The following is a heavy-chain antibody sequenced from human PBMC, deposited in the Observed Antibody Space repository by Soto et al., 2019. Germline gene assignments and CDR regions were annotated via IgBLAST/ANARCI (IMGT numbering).Heavy chain of an antibody. Sequence: GGSLRLFCAASGFTFSSYAMSWVRQAPGKGLEWVSAISGSGGSTYYADSVKGRFTISRDNSKNTLYLQMNSLRAEDTAVYYCAKARAQYYDFWSGYPVDYWGQGTLVTVSS. D-gene: IGHD3-3*01. CDR3: AKARAQYYDFWSGYPVDY. CDR1: GFTFSSYA. CDR2: ISGSGGST. J-gene: IGHJ4*02. V-gene: IGHV3-23*01.